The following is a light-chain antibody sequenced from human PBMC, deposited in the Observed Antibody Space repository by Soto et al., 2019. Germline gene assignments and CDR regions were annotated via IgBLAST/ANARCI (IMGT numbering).Light chain of an antibody. CDR3: QQYSNWPPGT. Sequence: EIVMTQSPATLSVSPGERATLSCRASQSVRSNLAWYQQKPGQAPRLLIYGASTRATGIPARFSGSGSGTEFTLTISGLQSEDFAVYYCQQYSNWPPGTFGQGTKVEIK. J-gene: IGKJ1*01. CDR2: GAS. CDR1: QSVRSN. V-gene: IGKV3-15*01.